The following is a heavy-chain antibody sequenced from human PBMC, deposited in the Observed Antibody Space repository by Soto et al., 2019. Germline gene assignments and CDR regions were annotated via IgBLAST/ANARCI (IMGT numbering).Heavy chain of an antibody. CDR1: GFTFSSYA. V-gene: IGHV3-30-3*01. D-gene: IGHD6-19*01. J-gene: IGHJ4*02. CDR2: ISYDGSNK. Sequence: QVQLVESGGGVVQPGRSLRLDCAASGFTFSSYAMQWVRQAPGKGLEWVAVISYDGSNKYYADSVKGRFTISRDNSKNTRYLQMNSLRAEDTAVYYCARELLSGWYVALYGYWGQGTLVTVSS. CDR3: ARELLSGWYVALYGY.